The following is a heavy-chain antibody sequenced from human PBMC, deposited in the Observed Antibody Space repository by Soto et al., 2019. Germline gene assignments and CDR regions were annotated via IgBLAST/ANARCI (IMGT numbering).Heavy chain of an antibody. Sequence: PGGSLRLSCTASGFTFRDYAMSWVRQAPGKGLEWVGFIRSKAYGGTTDYAASVKARFTISRDDSKSTAYLQMNSLKTEDTAVYYCIRGATHYYYYGMDVWGQGTTVTVSS. CDR1: GFTFRDYA. J-gene: IGHJ6*02. D-gene: IGHD5-12*01. V-gene: IGHV3-49*04. CDR3: IRGATHYYYYGMDV. CDR2: IRSKAYGGTT.